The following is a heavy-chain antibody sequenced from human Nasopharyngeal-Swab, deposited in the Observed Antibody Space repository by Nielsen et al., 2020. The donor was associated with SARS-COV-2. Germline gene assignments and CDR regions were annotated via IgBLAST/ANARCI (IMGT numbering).Heavy chain of an antibody. CDR1: GFTFSSYS. D-gene: IGHD6-19*01. Sequence: GGSLRLSCAASGFTFSSYSMNWVRQAPGKGLEWVSSISSSSSYIYYADSVKGRFTISRDNAKNSLYLQMNSLRAEDTAVYYCARDSLHQWLDPYYYMDVWGKGTTVTVSS. CDR2: ISSSSSYI. V-gene: IGHV3-21*01. J-gene: IGHJ6*03. CDR3: ARDSLHQWLDPYYYMDV.